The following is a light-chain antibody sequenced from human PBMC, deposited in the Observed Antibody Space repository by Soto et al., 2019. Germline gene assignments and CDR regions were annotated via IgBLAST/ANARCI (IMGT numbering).Light chain of an antibody. Sequence: QSALTQPASVSGSPGQSITISCTGTSSDVGDYNFVSWYQQHPGKAPKLMIYEVSHRPSGVSNRFSGSKSGNTASLTISGLQADDEADYYCNSYTSSNTLHVFGTGTKLTVL. CDR3: NSYTSSNTLHV. CDR1: SSDVGDYNF. V-gene: IGLV2-14*01. J-gene: IGLJ1*01. CDR2: EVS.